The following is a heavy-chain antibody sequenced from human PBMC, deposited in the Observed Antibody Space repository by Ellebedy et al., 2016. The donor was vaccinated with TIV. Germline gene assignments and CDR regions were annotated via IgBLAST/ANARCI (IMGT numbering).Heavy chain of an antibody. CDR2: IDPSDSYT. Sequence: ASVKVSCKASGGTFSSYAISWVRQMPGKGLEWMGRIDPSDSYTNYSPSFQGHVTISADKSISTAYLQWSSLKASDTAMYYCARSGFGELSPWGPYGMDVWGQGTTVTVSS. D-gene: IGHD3-10*01. J-gene: IGHJ6*02. CDR1: GGTFSSYA. V-gene: IGHV5-10-1*01. CDR3: ARSGFGELSPWGPYGMDV.